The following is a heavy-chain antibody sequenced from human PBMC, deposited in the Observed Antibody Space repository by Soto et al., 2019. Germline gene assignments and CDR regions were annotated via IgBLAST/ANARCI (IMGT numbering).Heavy chain of an antibody. V-gene: IGHV2-5*02. J-gene: IGHJ4*02. D-gene: IGHD1-7*01. CDR1: AFSLSTSGVG. CDR2: IYWDDDK. CDR3: AHFVSAGTTYYFDS. Sequence: QITLKESGPALVKPTQTLTLNCTFSAFSLSTSGVGVGWIRQPPGKALEWITFIYWDDDKRYSPSLKSRLTITKHTTKNHVVPTKPNTYPLNTATYYCAHFVSAGTTYYFDSRGRGTLVTFSS.